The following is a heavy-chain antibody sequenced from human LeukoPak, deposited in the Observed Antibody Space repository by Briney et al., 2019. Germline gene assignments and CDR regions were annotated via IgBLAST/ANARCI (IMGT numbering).Heavy chain of an antibody. CDR3: ARGLVGRYSSRLKKIDY. Sequence: PSETLSLTCTVSGGSISSSSYYWGWIRQPPGKGLEWIGSIYYSRSTYYNPSLKSRVTISVDTSKNQFSLKLSSVTAADTAVYYCARGLVGRYSSRLKKIDYWGQGTLVTVSS. CDR1: GGSISSSSYY. J-gene: IGHJ4*02. V-gene: IGHV4-39*07. CDR2: IYYSRST. D-gene: IGHD6-13*01.